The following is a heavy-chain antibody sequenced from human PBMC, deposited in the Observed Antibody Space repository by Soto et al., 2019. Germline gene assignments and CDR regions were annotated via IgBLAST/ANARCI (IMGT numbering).Heavy chain of an antibody. J-gene: IGHJ5*02. D-gene: IGHD2-15*01. Sequence: GGSLRLSSAASGFTFRSYAMSWVRQAPGKGLEWVSAISGSGGNTYYADSVKGRFTISRDNSKNTLYLQMNSLRAEDTAVYYCAKDSANIVVVVAAPVDWFDPWGQGTLVTVSS. CDR1: GFTFRSYA. V-gene: IGHV3-23*01. CDR2: ISGSGGNT. CDR3: AKDSANIVVVVAAPVDWFDP.